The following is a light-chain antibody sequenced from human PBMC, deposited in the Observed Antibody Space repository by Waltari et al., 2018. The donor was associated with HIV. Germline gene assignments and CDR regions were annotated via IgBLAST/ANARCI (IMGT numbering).Light chain of an antibody. J-gene: IGLJ1*01. CDR2: EVN. Sequence: QSALTQPASVSGSLGQSVIISCTGTSADVGSRNVVSRYQQHPGKIPKLLLFEVNKRPSGMSSRVFGFKSGNTASLKISGLQVDDVAVYYCCSFAGDKDGQISTYVFGTGTTVTVL. CDR1: SADVGSRNV. CDR3: CSFAGDKDGQISTYV. V-gene: IGLV2-23*02.